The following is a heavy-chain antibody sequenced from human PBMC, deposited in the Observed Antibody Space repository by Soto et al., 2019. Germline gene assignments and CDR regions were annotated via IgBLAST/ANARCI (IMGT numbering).Heavy chain of an antibody. D-gene: IGHD3-16*01. CDR2: IWYDGSNK. J-gene: IGHJ3*02. Sequence: QVQLVESGGGVVQPGRSLRLSCAASGFTFSSYGMHWVRQAPGKGLEWVAVIWYDGSNKYYADSVQGRFTISRDNSKNPLYLQMNSLRAEDTAVYYWARSVRGDDAFDIWGQGTMVTVSS. V-gene: IGHV3-33*01. CDR1: GFTFSSYG. CDR3: ARSVRGDDAFDI.